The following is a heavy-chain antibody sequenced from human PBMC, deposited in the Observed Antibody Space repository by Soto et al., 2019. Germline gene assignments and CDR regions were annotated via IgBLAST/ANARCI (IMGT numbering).Heavy chain of an antibody. Sequence: QVQLQESGPGLAKPSQTLSLTCNVSNGSISSSGYYWSWIRQHPGQGLEWIGYIYYSGSTYYNPSLKSRVTISVDTSKNLFSLKLGSVTAADTAIYYCAGGSSKSWFDPWGQGTLVTVSS. CDR3: AGGSSKSWFDP. J-gene: IGHJ5*02. CDR1: NGSISSSGYY. V-gene: IGHV4-31*03. CDR2: IYYSGST. D-gene: IGHD6-6*01.